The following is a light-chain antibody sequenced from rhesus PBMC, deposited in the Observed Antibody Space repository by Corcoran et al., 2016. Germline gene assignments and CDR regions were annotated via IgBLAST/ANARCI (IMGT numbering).Light chain of an antibody. Sequence: GDTVTITCRASQGVSSYLKWVQQKPGKAPKHLIYAASTLESGVPSRFSGSGFGREFTPTISSLQPEDFAAYYCLLHNSYPRTFSQGTKVEIK. V-gene: IGKV1-28*01. J-gene: IGKJ1*01. CDR2: AAS. CDR3: LLHNSYPRT. CDR1: QGVSSY.